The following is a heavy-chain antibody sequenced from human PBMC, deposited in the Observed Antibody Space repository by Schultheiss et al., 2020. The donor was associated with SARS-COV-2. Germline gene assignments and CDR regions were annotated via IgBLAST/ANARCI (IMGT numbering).Heavy chain of an antibody. Sequence: SETLSLTCTVSGGSISSSSYYWGWIRQPPGKGLEWIGSIYYSGSTYYNPSLKSRVTISVDTSKNQFSLKLSSVTAADTAVYYCARGGVLQVWYFDHWGQGTLVTVSS. CDR1: GGSISSSSYY. CDR2: IYYSGST. J-gene: IGHJ4*02. D-gene: IGHD3-16*01. CDR3: ARGGVLQVWYFDH. V-gene: IGHV4-39*01.